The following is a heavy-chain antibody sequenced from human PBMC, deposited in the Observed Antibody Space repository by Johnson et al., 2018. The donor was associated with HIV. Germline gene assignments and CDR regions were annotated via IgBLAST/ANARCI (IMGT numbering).Heavy chain of an antibody. J-gene: IGHJ3*02. CDR3: AREFVGGSSSTVSAFDI. V-gene: IGHV3-30*04. CDR2: ISYDGSNK. CDR1: GFTFSSYA. Sequence: QVQLVESGGGVVQPGRSLRLSCAASGFTFSSYAMHWVRQAPGKGLEWVAVISYDGSNKYYADSVTGRFTISRDNSKNTLYLQMNSLRAEDTAVYYCAREFVGGSSSTVSAFDIWGQGTMVTVSS. D-gene: IGHD6-13*01.